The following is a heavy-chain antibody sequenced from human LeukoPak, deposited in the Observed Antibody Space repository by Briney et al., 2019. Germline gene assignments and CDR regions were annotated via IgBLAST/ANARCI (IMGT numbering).Heavy chain of an antibody. D-gene: IGHD3-16*01. CDR2: IIPIFGTT. V-gene: IGHV1-69*13. J-gene: IGHJ6*02. CDR3: AMTDV. CDR1: GYIFTNYG. Sequence: SVKVSCKASGYIFTNYGITWVRQAPGQGLEWMGGIIPIFGTTNYAQKFQGRVTITADESTSTAYMELSSLRSEDTAVYYCAMTDVWGQGTTVTVSS.